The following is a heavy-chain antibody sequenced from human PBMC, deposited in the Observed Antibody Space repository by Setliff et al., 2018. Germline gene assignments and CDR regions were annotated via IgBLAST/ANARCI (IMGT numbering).Heavy chain of an antibody. V-gene: IGHV1-18*01. CDR1: GYSFSDYG. CDR2: ISAYNGNT. J-gene: IGHJ3*02. D-gene: IGHD5-18*01. Sequence: ASVKVSCKATGYSFSDYGISWVRQAPGQGLEWMGWISAYNGNTKYAQKLQGRVTMATDISTSTAYMELRSLRSDDTAVYYCARGGYSYGYDHGFDIWGQGTMVTVSS. CDR3: ARGGYSYGYDHGFDI.